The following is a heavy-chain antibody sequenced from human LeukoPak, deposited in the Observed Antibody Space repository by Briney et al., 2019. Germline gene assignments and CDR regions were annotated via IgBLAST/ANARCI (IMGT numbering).Heavy chain of an antibody. CDR3: ARDDGYSYGNYYYYGMDV. V-gene: IGHV3-30-3*01. CDR1: GFTFSSYA. J-gene: IGHJ6*02. CDR2: ISYDGSNK. D-gene: IGHD5-18*01. Sequence: PWGSLRLSCAASGFTFSSYAMHWVRQAPGKGLEWVAVISYDGSNKYYADSVKGRFTISRDNSKNTLYLQMNSLRAEDTAVYYCARDDGYSYGNYYYYGMDVWGQGTTVTVSS.